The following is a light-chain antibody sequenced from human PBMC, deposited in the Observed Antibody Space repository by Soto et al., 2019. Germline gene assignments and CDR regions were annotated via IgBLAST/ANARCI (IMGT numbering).Light chain of an antibody. V-gene: IGKV3-20*01. CDR2: DAS. CDR3: QQYGSSPWT. J-gene: IGKJ1*01. CDR1: QSVSSN. Sequence: EIVLTQSPATLSLSPGERATVSCRASQSVSSNLAWYQQKPGQAPRLLIYDASNRATGIPARFSGSGSGTDFTLIISRLEPEDFAVYHCQQYGSSPWTFGQGTKVDIK.